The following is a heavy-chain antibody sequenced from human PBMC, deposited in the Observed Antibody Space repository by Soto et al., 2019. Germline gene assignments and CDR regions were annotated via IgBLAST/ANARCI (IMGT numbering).Heavy chain of an antibody. CDR1: GYSFTSYW. V-gene: IGHV5-51*01. CDR3: TRDTGHYDILTGHPYHDYGMDV. J-gene: IGHJ6*02. CDR2: IYPGDSDT. Sequence: AEAMKISCKGSGYSFTSYWIGWVRQMPGKGLEWMGIIYPGDSDTRYSPSFQGQVTISADKSISTAYLQWSSLKASDTAMYYCTRDTGHYDILTGHPYHDYGMDVWCQGTTVIVSS. D-gene: IGHD3-9*01.